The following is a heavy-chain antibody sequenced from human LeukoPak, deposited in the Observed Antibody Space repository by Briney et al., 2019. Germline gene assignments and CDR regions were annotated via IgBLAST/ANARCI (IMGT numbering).Heavy chain of an antibody. CDR2: NYYNGNA. CDR3: ARADYGDTNY. V-gene: IGHV4-59*01. D-gene: IGHD4-17*01. CDR1: GGSIGNYY. J-gene: IGHJ4*02. Sequence: PSETLSLTRTVSGGSIGNYYWSWIRQPPGKELEWIGYNYYNGNAKYNPALNSRVTISVDKSKNQFSLKLTSVTAADTAIYYCARADYGDTNYWGQGILVTVSS.